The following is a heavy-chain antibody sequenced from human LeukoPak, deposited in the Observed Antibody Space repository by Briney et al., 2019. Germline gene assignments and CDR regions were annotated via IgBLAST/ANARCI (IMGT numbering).Heavy chain of an antibody. D-gene: IGHD3-9*01. CDR2: ISSDGSKK. CDR3: AKGRQYSFDYLIDY. Sequence: PVRSLRLSRAASGFTFTSYAMTWVRQAPGTGLEWVAVISSDGSKKNEADSVKGRLTLSRDNSKNTVYLQVDSLRTEDTAVYYCAKGRQYSFDYLIDYWGQGNLVTVSS. CDR1: GFTFTSYA. J-gene: IGHJ4*02. V-gene: IGHV3-30*04.